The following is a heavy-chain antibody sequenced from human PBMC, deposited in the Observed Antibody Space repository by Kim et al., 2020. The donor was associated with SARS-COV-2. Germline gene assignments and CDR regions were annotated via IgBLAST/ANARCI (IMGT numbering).Heavy chain of an antibody. V-gene: IGHV4-34*01. CDR1: GDSFSGYF. D-gene: IGHD1-26*01. J-gene: IGHJ3*02. Sequence: SETLSLTCAVSGDSFSGYFWTWIRQSPGKGLEWIGQINHSGSTNYSPSLVSRVTISVDTSKNQFSLNLKSVTAADTAVYYCARGPKWDLLDAFDIWGQGTMVTVSS. CDR2: INHSGST. CDR3: ARGPKWDLLDAFDI.